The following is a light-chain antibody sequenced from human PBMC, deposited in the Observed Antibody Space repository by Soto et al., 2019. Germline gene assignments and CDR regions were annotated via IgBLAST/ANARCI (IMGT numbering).Light chain of an antibody. CDR3: QQYGGSPLT. V-gene: IGKV3-20*01. CDR1: QSVSSRS. CDR2: AAS. Sequence: EIVLTQSPGTLSLSPGERATLSCRASQSVSSRSLAWFQQKPGQAPRLLIYAASSRATGIPDRFSGSGFGTDFFLIISILEPEDSAVYYCQQYGGSPLTFGQGTKVEIK. J-gene: IGKJ1*01.